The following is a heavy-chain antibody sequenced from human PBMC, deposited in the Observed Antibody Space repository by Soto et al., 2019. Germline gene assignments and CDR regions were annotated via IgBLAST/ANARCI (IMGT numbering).Heavy chain of an antibody. D-gene: IGHD3-3*01. CDR2: ISSSGGTT. V-gene: IGHV3-23*01. Sequence: EVQLLESGGGLVQPGGSLRLSCAASGFTFSSYALSWVRQAPGKGLEWVSSISSSGGTTYYADSVKGRFTISRDNSKTTLYLQMNSLRAEDTAIYYGAKDRGGGMPIFGVVIVPTDYWGQGTLVTVSS. CDR1: GFTFSSYA. J-gene: IGHJ4*02. CDR3: AKDRGGGMPIFGVVIVPTDY.